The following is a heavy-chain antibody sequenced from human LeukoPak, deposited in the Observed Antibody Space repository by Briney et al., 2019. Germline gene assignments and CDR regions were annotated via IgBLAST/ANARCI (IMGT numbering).Heavy chain of an antibody. V-gene: IGHV3-7*03. CDR2: IKQDGSEK. D-gene: IGHD3-16*01. CDR3: ARDWGPWTYYYGMDV. Sequence: GGSLRLSCAVSGFGVSVYYMTWVRQAPGKGLEWVANIKQDGSEKYYVDSVKGRFTISRDNAKNSLYLQMNSLRAEDTAVYYCARDWGPWTYYYGMDVWGQGTTVTVSS. CDR1: GFGVSVYY. J-gene: IGHJ6*02.